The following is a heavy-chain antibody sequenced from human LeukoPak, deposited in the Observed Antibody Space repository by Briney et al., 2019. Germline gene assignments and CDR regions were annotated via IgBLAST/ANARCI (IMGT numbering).Heavy chain of an antibody. Sequence: PSETLSLTCTVSGGSISSYYWSWIRQPAGKGLEWIGRIYTSGSTNYNPSLKRRVTMSVDTSNNQFSLKLSSVTAADTAVYYCARDGGYTRVVVAATPPDAFDIWGQGTMVTVSS. V-gene: IGHV4-4*07. CDR3: ARDGGYTRVVVAATPPDAFDI. J-gene: IGHJ3*02. D-gene: IGHD2-15*01. CDR2: IYTSGST. CDR1: GGSISSYY.